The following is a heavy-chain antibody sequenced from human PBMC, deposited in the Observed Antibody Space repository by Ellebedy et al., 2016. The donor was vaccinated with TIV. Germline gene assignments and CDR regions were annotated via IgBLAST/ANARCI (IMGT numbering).Heavy chain of an antibody. CDR2: ISSSSSTYI. Sequence: GESLKISCSASGFPFRNYAMNWVRQAPGKGLEWVPIISSSSSTYIHYADSVRRRFTISRDNAKTSLYLHMNSLRAEDTAVYYCASSHQRIQWACDNWGQGTLVTVSS. D-gene: IGHD2-21*01. CDR1: GFPFRNYA. V-gene: IGHV3-21*01. CDR3: ASSHQRIQWACDN. J-gene: IGHJ4*02.